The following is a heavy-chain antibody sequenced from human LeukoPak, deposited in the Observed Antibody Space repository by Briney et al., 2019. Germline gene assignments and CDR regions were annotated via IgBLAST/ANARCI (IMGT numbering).Heavy chain of an antibody. CDR3: ARDSLEKGGILLDV. CDR2: IYTSGST. D-gene: IGHD3-16*01. CDR1: GGSISSYY. J-gene: IGHJ6*04. V-gene: IGHV4-4*07. Sequence: SETLSLTCTVSGGSISSYYWSWIRQPAGKGLEWIGRIYTSGSTDYNPSLKSRVTMSVDTSKNQFSLKLSSVTAADTAVYYCARDSLEKGGILLDVWGKGTTVTVSS.